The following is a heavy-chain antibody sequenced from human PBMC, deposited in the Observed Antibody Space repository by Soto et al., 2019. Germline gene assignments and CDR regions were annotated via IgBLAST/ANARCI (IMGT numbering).Heavy chain of an antibody. CDR3: VRHMPTVGYFDY. D-gene: IGHD4-17*01. J-gene: IGHJ4*02. V-gene: IGHV2-5*02. CDR1: GFSVSSSGVG. CDR2: IYWDDDK. Sequence: QITLKESGPTLVKPTQTLTLTCTFSGFSVSSSGVGVGWIRQPPGKALEWLAIIYWDDDKRYSPSLKTSLTIIKDTPKSQVVHTITILDPVETATYCCVRHMPTVGYFDYWGEGTPVTVSS.